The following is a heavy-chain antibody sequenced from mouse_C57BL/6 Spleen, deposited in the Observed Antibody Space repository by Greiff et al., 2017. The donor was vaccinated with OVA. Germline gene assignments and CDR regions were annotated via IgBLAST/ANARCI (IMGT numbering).Heavy chain of an antibody. V-gene: IGHV1-74*01. CDR1: GYTFTSYW. CDR3: ATAYYSNLYWYFDV. D-gene: IGHD2-5*01. CDR2: IHPSDSDT. Sequence: QVQLQQPGAELVKPGASVKVSCKASGYTFTSYWMHWVKQRPGQGLEWIGRIHPSDSDTNYNQKFKGKATLTVDKSSSTAYMQLSSLTSEDSAVYYCATAYYSNLYWYFDVWGTGTTVTVSS. J-gene: IGHJ1*03.